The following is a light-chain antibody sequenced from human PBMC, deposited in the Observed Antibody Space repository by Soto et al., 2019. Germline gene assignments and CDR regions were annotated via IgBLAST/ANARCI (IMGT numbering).Light chain of an antibody. CDR3: QQSNNSPFS. J-gene: IGKJ3*01. CDR1: QSVSSSH. Sequence: EIVLTQSPGTLSLSPGERATLSCRASQSVSSSHLAWYQQKPGQAPRLLIFGASNRATGIPDRFSGSGSGTDFTLTISSLEPEDFAVYYCQQSNNSPFSFGPGTKVDIK. V-gene: IGKV3-20*01. CDR2: GAS.